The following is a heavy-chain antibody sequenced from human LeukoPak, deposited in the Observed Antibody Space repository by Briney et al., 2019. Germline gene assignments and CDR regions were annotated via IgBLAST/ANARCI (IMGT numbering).Heavy chain of an antibody. D-gene: IGHD3-10*01. V-gene: IGHV1-2*02. Sequence: ASVKVSCKASGYTFTGNYMHWVQQAPGQGLEWMGWINANSGGTKYAQKFRGRVTMTRDTSISTAYMELSSLRSDDTAVYYCARGSGSSWFDLWGQGTLVTVSS. CDR1: GYTFTGNY. CDR2: INANSGGT. J-gene: IGHJ5*02. CDR3: ARGSGSSWFDL.